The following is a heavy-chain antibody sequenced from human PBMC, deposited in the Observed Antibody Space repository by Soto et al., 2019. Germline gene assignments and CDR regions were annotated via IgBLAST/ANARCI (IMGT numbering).Heavy chain of an antibody. CDR2: IIPIFGTA. J-gene: IGHJ6*02. Sequence: SVKVSCKASGGTFSSYAISWVRQAPGQGLEWMGGIIPIFGTANYAQKFQGRVTITADESTSTAYMELSSLRSEDTAVYYCASSVDIVATTQYYYYGMDVWGQGTTVTVSS. CDR3: ASSVDIVATTQYYYYGMDV. D-gene: IGHD5-12*01. V-gene: IGHV1-69*13. CDR1: GGTFSSYA.